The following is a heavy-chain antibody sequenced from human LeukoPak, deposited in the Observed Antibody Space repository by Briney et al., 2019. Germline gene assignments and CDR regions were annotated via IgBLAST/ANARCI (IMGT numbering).Heavy chain of an antibody. Sequence: PSETLSLTCTVSGGSISSSSYYWGWIRQPPGKGLEWIGSIYYSGSTYYNPSLKSRVTISVDTSKNQFSLKLSSVTAADTAVYYCARDALYLVVKPEPDAFDIWGQGTMVTVSS. CDR2: IYYSGST. CDR3: ARDALYLVVKPEPDAFDI. D-gene: IGHD3-22*01. J-gene: IGHJ3*02. V-gene: IGHV4-39*07. CDR1: GGSISSSSYY.